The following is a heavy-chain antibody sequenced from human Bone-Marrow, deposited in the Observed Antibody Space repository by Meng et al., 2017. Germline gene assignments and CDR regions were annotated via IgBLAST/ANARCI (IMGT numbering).Heavy chain of an antibody. CDR2: ISGSGGST. J-gene: IGHJ4*02. Sequence: GESLKISCAASGFTFSSYSMNWVRPAPGKGLEWVSAISGSGGSTYYADSVKGRSTNSRDNSKNTLYRRMNSVSAEETAVYYCAKISMAMVRGGDYWGQGTLVTVSS. CDR1: GFTFSSYS. D-gene: IGHD3-10*01. CDR3: AKISMAMVRGGDY. V-gene: IGHV3-23*01.